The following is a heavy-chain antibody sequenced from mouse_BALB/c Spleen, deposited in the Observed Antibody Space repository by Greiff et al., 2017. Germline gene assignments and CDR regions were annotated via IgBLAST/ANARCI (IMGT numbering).Heavy chain of an antibody. V-gene: IGHV1-4*01. CDR2: INPSSGYT. Sequence: QVQLQQSGAELAKPGASVKMSCKASGYTFTSYTMHWVKQRPGQGLEWIGYINPSSGYTNYNQKFKDKATLTADKSSSTAYMQLSSLTSEDSAVYYCARSGRGNYVGNWGQGTTLTVSS. D-gene: IGHD2-1*01. J-gene: IGHJ2*01. CDR3: ARSGRGNYVGN. CDR1: GYTFTSYT.